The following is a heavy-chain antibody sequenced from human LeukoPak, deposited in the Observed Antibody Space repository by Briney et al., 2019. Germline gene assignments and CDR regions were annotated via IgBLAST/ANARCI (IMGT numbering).Heavy chain of an antibody. V-gene: IGHV4-59*02. Sequence: SETLSLTCTVSGGSVSPYYWSWIRQPPGKGLEWIGFIYYSGTTNYNTSLKSRVTISVDTSKNQFSLKLTSVTAADTAVYYCARGLGGSWYYFDYWGQGALVTVSS. CDR2: IYYSGTT. CDR1: GGSVSPYY. CDR3: ARGLGGSWYYFDY. D-gene: IGHD6-13*01. J-gene: IGHJ4*02.